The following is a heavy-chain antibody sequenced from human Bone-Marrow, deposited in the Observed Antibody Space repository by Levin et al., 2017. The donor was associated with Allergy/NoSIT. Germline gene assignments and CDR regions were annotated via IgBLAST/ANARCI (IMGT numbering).Heavy chain of an antibody. Sequence: GGSLRLSCAASGFNFDDYAMHWVRQAPGKGLEWVSSISWNSGSMDYADSVKGRFTISRDNAKYSLYLQLNSLRPEDTALYYCTTAGRAADIGSPYGMDVWGQGTTVTVSS. J-gene: IGHJ6*02. CDR3: TTAGRAADIGSPYGMDV. CDR1: GFNFDDYA. V-gene: IGHV3-9*01. D-gene: IGHD2-15*01. CDR2: ISWNSGSM.